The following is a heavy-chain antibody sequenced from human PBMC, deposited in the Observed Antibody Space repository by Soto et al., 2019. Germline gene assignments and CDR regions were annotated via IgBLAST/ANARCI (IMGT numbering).Heavy chain of an antibody. V-gene: IGHV3-7*04. CDR2: IKKDGSEK. CDR3: ARDLFGWLPIDY. D-gene: IGHD5-12*01. Sequence: GGALTLSCAASGFSFWSYWRSWVRQAPGKGLEWVANIKKDGSEKYYADSVKGRFTISRDNAKHSLYLQMNSLRAEDTAVYYCARDLFGWLPIDYWGQGTLVTVSX. J-gene: IGHJ4*02. CDR1: GFSFWSYW.